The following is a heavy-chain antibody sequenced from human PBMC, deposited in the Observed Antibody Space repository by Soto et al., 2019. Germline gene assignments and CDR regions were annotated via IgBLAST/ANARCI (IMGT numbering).Heavy chain of an antibody. CDR1: GFTFTDHY. CDR2: VRSKTQNYAT. J-gene: IGHJ4*02. Sequence: GGSLRLSCAASGFTFTDHYMDWVRQASGKGLEWVGRVRSKTQNYATEFAASVRGRFTISRDESKRTIYLHMSGLKTEDTAVYYCTRHTVDYWGQGTPVTVSS. D-gene: IGHD4-4*01. CDR3: TRHTVDY. V-gene: IGHV3-73*01.